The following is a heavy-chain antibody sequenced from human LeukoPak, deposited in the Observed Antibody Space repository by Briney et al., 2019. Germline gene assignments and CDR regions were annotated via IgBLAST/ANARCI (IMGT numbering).Heavy chain of an antibody. CDR2: INPNSGGT. CDR1: GYTFTGYY. CDR3: ARPRLYYYYGMGV. V-gene: IGHV1-2*02. Sequence: ASVKVSCKASGYTFTGYYMHWVRQAPGKGLEWMGWINPNSGGTNYAQKFQGRVTMTRDTSISTAYMELSRLRSDDTAVYYCARPRLYYYYGMGVWGQGTAVTVSS. J-gene: IGHJ6*02.